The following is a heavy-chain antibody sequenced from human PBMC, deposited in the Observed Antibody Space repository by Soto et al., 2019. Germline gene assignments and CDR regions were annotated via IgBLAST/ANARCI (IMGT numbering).Heavy chain of an antibody. CDR1: GYNFNRYW. CDR3: ARSLVNGTYEAFDI. Sequence: HGESLKISCKGSGYNFNRYWIGWVRQMPGKGLEWMGVIYPGDSDTRYSPSLQGQVTISADKSSSAAYLQWSSLQASDTATYYCARSLVNGTYEAFDIWGQGTMVXVSS. V-gene: IGHV5-51*01. D-gene: IGHD6-13*01. J-gene: IGHJ3*02. CDR2: IYPGDSDT.